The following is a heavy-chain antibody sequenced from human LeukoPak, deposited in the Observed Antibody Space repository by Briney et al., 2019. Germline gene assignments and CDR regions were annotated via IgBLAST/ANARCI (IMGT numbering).Heavy chain of an antibody. CDR1: GFTFSSYA. J-gene: IGHJ4*02. CDR2: ISGSSTSI. CDR3: ATLGLGRFFTGEGGY. D-gene: IGHD3-3*01. Sequence: GRSLRLSCAASGFTFSSYAMSWDRQAPGKGLEWVSVISGSSTSISHADSVKGRFTISRDNSKNTLFLQMNSLRAEDTAVYYCATLGLGRFFTGEGGYWGQGTLVTVSS. V-gene: IGHV3-23*01.